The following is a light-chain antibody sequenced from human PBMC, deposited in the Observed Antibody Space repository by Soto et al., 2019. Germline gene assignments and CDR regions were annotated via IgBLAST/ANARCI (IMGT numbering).Light chain of an antibody. CDR3: TSFTSSSTFV. CDR2: DVS. J-gene: IGLJ1*01. Sequence: QSALTQPASVSGSPGQSITISCTGTSSDVGGYNYVSWYQQHPGKVPKVISPDVSNRPSGVSNRFSGSKSGNTASLTISGLKAEDEADYYCTSFTSSSTFVFGTGTKLTVL. V-gene: IGLV2-14*03. CDR1: SSDVGGYNY.